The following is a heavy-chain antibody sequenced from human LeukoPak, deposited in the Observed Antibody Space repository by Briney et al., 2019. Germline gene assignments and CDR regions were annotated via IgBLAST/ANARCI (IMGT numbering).Heavy chain of an antibody. V-gene: IGHV3-23*01. CDR1: GFTVSSNY. D-gene: IGHD2-21*02. J-gene: IGHJ4*02. CDR3: AKQGPARIPIVVVTAMAH. Sequence: PGGSLRLSCAASGFTVSSNYMSWVRQAPGKGLEWVSAISGSGGSTYYADSVKGRFTISRDNSKNTLYLQKNSLRAEDTAVYYCAKQGPARIPIVVVTAMAHWGQGTLVTVSS. CDR2: ISGSGGST.